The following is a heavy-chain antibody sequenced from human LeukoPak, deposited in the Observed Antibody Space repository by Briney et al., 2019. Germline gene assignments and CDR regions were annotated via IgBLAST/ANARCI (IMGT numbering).Heavy chain of an antibody. D-gene: IGHD6-19*01. CDR1: GGSIRSYY. V-gene: IGHV4-59*01. Sequence: PSETLSLTCTVSGGSIRSYYWSWIRQPPGKGLEWIGYIYYSGSTNYNPSLKSRVTISVDTSKNQFSLKLSSVTAADTAVYYCARMRIAVAGEIDYWGQGTLVTVSS. CDR3: ARMRIAVAGEIDY. J-gene: IGHJ4*02. CDR2: IYYSGST.